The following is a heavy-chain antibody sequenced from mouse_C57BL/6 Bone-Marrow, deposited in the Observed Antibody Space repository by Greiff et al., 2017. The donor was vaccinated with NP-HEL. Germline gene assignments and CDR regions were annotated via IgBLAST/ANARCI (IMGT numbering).Heavy chain of an antibody. CDR1: GFSLTSYG. CDR2: IWGGGST. Sequence: QVQLKQSGPGLVAPSQSLSITCTVSGFSLTSYGVDWVRQPPGKGLEWLGVIWGGGSTNYNSALMSRLSISKDNSKSQVFLKMNSLQTDDTAMYYCAKLGRNYYGSSPYWYFDVWGTGTTVTVSS. D-gene: IGHD1-1*01. CDR3: AKLGRNYYGSSPYWYFDV. V-gene: IGHV2-9*01. J-gene: IGHJ1*03.